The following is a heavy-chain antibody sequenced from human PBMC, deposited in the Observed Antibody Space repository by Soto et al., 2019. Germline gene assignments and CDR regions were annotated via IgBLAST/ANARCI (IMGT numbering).Heavy chain of an antibody. Sequence: GGSLRLSSAASGFTFSSYGMHWVRQAPGKGLEWVAVISYDGSNRYYGDSVKGRFTISRDNSKNTLYLQMNSLRAEDTAVYYCASTWSGYYYFDSWGQGTLVTVSS. J-gene: IGHJ4*02. D-gene: IGHD3-3*01. CDR2: ISYDGSNR. CDR1: GFTFSSYG. CDR3: ASTWSGYYYFDS. V-gene: IGHV3-30*03.